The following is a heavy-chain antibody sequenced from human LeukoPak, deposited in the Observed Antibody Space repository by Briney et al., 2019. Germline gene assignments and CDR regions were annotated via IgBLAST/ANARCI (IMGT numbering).Heavy chain of an antibody. Sequence: ASVKVSCKASGYTFTSYYMHWVRQAPGQGLEWMGWINPNSGGTNYAQKFQGRVTMTRDTSISTAYMELSRLRSDDTAVYYCARVAMQWLRSHFDYWGQGTLVTVSS. D-gene: IGHD5-12*01. J-gene: IGHJ4*02. CDR2: INPNSGGT. V-gene: IGHV1-2*02. CDR3: ARVAMQWLRSHFDY. CDR1: GYTFTSYY.